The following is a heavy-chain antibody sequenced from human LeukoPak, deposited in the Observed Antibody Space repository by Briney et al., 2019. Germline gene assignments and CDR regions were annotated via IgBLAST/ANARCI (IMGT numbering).Heavy chain of an antibody. CDR1: GYSFTSYW. V-gene: IGHV5-51*01. J-gene: IGHJ3*02. CDR3: ARLRRRITIFGVVITNAFDI. CDR2: IYPGDSDT. Sequence: GESLKISCKGSGYSFTSYWIGWVRQMPGKGLEWMGIIYPGDSDTRYSPSFQGQVTLSADKSISTAYLQWSSLKASDTAMYYCARLRRRITIFGVVITNAFDIWGQGTMVTVSS. D-gene: IGHD3-3*01.